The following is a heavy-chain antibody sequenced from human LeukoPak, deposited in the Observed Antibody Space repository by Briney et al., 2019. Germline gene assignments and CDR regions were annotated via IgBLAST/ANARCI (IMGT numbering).Heavy chain of an antibody. J-gene: IGHJ4*02. CDR2: ISSFSSTI. CDR1: GFTFSSYE. Sequence: GGSLRLSCAASGFTFSSYEMNWVRQAPGKGLEWVSYISSFSSTIYYADSVMGRFTISRDNAKNSLYLQMNSLRAEDTAVYYCAKDLGRTTVTYFDYWGQGTLVTVSS. CDR3: AKDLGRTTVTYFDY. V-gene: IGHV3-48*03. D-gene: IGHD4-17*01.